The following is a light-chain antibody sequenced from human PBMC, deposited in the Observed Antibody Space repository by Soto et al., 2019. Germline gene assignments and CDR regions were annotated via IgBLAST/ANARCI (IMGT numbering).Light chain of an antibody. CDR2: GAS. Sequence: EIVLTQSPGTLSLSPGERATLSCRASQTLSSTHIAWYQQKSGQAPRLLVYGASSSATGIPDRFSGSGSGTDFTLTISRLEPEDFAVYFCQQYGSSPPYTFGQGTKLEIK. J-gene: IGKJ2*01. CDR1: QTLSSTH. CDR3: QQYGSSPPYT. V-gene: IGKV3-20*01.